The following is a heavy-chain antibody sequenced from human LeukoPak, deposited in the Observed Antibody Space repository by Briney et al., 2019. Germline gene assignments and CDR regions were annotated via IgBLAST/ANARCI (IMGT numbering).Heavy chain of an antibody. D-gene: IGHD3-10*01. CDR3: ARDGGLVLWFWESHYFDY. V-gene: IGHV3-48*03. CDR2: ISSSGSTI. J-gene: IGHJ4*02. CDR1: GFTFSSYE. Sequence: GGSLRLSCAASGFTFSSYEMNWVRQAPGKGLEWVSYISSSGSTIYYADSVKGRFTISRDNAKNSLYLQMNSLRAEDTAVYYCARDGGLVLWFWESHYFDYWGQGTLVTVSS.